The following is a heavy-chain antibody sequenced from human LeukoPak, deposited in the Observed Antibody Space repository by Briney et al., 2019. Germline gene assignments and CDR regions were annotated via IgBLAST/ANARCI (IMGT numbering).Heavy chain of an antibody. V-gene: IGHV3-43*02. CDR2: ISGYGSVT. Sequence: GSLRLSCSASGFNFNDYPMHWVRHAPGKGLEWVSLISGYGSVTNYADSVKGRFTISRDNSKNSLYLQMNSLRLEDTAFYYCATGSQPGTSFDYWCQGTLVTASS. CDR1: GFNFNDYP. CDR3: ATGSQPGTSFDY. D-gene: IGHD1-26*01. J-gene: IGHJ4*02.